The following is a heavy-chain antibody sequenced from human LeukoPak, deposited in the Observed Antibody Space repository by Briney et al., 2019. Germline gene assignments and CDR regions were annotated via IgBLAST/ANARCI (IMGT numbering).Heavy chain of an antibody. CDR1: GYTFTSYY. V-gene: IGHV1-46*01. Sequence: ASVKVSCKASGYTFTSYYMHWVRQAPGQGLEWMGIINPSGGSTSYAQKFQGRVTMTRDTSTSTVYMELSSLRSDDTAVYYCARVIAVAGIDYWGQGTLVTVSS. CDR3: ARVIAVAGIDY. CDR2: INPSGGST. D-gene: IGHD6-19*01. J-gene: IGHJ4*02.